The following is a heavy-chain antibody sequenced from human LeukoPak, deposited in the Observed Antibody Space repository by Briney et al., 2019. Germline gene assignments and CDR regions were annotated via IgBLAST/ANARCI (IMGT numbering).Heavy chain of an antibody. CDR3: ARRGPIAVAGKAYDAFDI. J-gene: IGHJ3*02. D-gene: IGHD6-19*01. CDR2: ISSSGSTI. V-gene: IGHV3-48*03. Sequence: PGGSLRLSCAASGFTFSSYEMNWVRQAPGKGLEWVSYISSSGSTIYYADSVKGRFTISRDNAKNSLYLQMNSLRAEDTAVYYCARRGPIAVAGKAYDAFDIWGQGTMVTVSS. CDR1: GFTFSSYE.